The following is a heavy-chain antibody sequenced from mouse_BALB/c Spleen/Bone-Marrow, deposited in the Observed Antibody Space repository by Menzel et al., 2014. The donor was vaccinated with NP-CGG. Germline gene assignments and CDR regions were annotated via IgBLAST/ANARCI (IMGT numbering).Heavy chain of an antibody. V-gene: IGHV1-82*01. Sequence: VKLVESGPELVKPGASVKISCKASGYAFSSSWMNWVKQRPGQGLEWIGRIYPGDGGTNYNGKFKGKATLTADKSSSTAYMQLSSLTSVDSAVYFCARGGNYWFDYWGQGTTLTVSS. J-gene: IGHJ2*01. D-gene: IGHD2-1*01. CDR3: ARGGNYWFDY. CDR2: IYPGDGGT. CDR1: GYAFSSSW.